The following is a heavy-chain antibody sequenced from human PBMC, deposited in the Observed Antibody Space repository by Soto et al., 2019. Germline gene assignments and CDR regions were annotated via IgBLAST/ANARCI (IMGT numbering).Heavy chain of an antibody. CDR3: ARQDSSSWYFLGSDYYYYGMDV. D-gene: IGHD6-13*01. V-gene: IGHV5-51*01. J-gene: IGHJ6*02. Sequence: GESLKISCKGSGYSFTSYWIGWVRQMPGKGLEWMGIIYPGDSDTRYSPSFQGQVTISADKSISTAYLQWSSLKASDTAMYYCARQDSSSWYFLGSDYYYYGMDVWGQGTTVPVSS. CDR2: IYPGDSDT. CDR1: GYSFTSYW.